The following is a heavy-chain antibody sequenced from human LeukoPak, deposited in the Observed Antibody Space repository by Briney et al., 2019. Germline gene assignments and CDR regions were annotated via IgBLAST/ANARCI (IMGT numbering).Heavy chain of an antibody. Sequence: GGSLRLSCAASGFTFTNAWMSWVRQAPGKGLEWVGHIKSKTDGGTTDYVAPVKGRFTTSRDDSKDTLYLQMDSLKTEDIAVYYCVTEYYGAYNYWGQGTLVTVSS. CDR1: GFTFTNAW. D-gene: IGHD4-17*01. CDR3: VTEYYGAYNY. CDR2: IKSKTDGGTT. V-gene: IGHV3-15*01. J-gene: IGHJ4*02.